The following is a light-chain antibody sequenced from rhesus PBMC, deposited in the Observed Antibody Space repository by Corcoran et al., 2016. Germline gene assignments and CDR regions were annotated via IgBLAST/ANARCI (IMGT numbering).Light chain of an antibody. CDR2: GAP. J-gene: IGKJ3*01. V-gene: IGKV3-24*04. CDR1: QSVSSY. CDR3: LQSSHWPRIFT. Sequence: EIVMTQSPATLALSPGERATLSCRASQSVSSYLAWYQQKPGQAPRLLTYGAPSRATGIPDRFSGSGYGTEFTLTISSLEPEDVGVYFCLQSSHWPRIFTFGPGTKLDIK.